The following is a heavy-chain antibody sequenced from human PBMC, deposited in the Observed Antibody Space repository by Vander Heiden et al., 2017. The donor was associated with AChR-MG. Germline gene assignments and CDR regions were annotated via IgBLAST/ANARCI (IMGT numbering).Heavy chain of an antibody. V-gene: IGHV3-21*01. D-gene: IGHD1-26*01. CDR2: IISGSSYI. J-gene: IGHJ4*02. CDR3: AKGGSSNDY. CDR1: GFPFSGHT. Sequence: QLVWSGGGLVKLGGSLKLSCAASGFPFSGHTTHWARSGPGKGLEGVSFIISGSSYIDYTYSVNNRFNILGDNAKTSLYLQMNSLRAEDASVYYCAKGGSSNDYWGQGTLVTFSS.